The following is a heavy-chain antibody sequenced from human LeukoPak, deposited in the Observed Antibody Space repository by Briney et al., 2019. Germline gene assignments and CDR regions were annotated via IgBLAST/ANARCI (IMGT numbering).Heavy chain of an antibody. J-gene: IGHJ4*02. Sequence: PGGSLRLSCAASGFSFSSYEMNWVRQAPGKGLEWISYISSSGSSISYTDSVKGRFTISRDKAKNSLYLQMNSLRAEDTAVYYCAREVAYYGSGSYYGMDYWGQGTLVTVSS. V-gene: IGHV3-48*03. CDR3: AREVAYYGSGSYYGMDY. CDR1: GFSFSSYE. CDR2: ISSSGSSI. D-gene: IGHD3-10*01.